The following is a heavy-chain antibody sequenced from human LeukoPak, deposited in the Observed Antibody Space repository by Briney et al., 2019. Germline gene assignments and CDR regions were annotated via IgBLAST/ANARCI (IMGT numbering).Heavy chain of an antibody. Sequence: SETLSLTCTVSGGSISSYYRSWIRQPDGKGLEWIGRIYTSGSTNYNPSLKSRVTMSVDTSKNQFSLKLSSVTAADTAVYYCARVVSWFGIYYFDYWGQGTLVTVSS. CDR2: IYTSGST. V-gene: IGHV4-4*07. J-gene: IGHJ4*02. CDR1: GGSISSYY. CDR3: ARVVSWFGIYYFDY. D-gene: IGHD3-10*01.